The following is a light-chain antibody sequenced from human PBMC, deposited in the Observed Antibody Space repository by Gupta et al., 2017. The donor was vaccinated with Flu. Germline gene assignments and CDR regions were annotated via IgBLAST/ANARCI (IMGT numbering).Light chain of an antibody. J-gene: IGKJ2*01. V-gene: IGKV3-11*01. CDR3: QQRINWPHT. Sequence: EIVLTQSPATLSLFPGERATISCRASQSVNSYLAWFQQKPGQAPRLLIYDFSNRATGIPARFSGSGSGTDFTLTISSLEPEDFAVYYCQQRINWPHTFGQGTKLEIK. CDR1: QSVNSY. CDR2: DFS.